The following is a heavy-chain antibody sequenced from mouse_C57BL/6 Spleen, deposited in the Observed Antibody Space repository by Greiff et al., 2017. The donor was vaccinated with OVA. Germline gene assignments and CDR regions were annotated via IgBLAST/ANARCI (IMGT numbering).Heavy chain of an antibody. CDR1: GFSLTSYG. CDR3: AKVGSGYPAWFAY. D-gene: IGHD3-2*02. J-gene: IGHJ3*01. V-gene: IGHV2-5*01. Sequence: VKLMESGPGLVQPSQSLSITCTVSGFSLTSYGVHWVRQSPGKGLEWLGVIWRGGSTDYNAAFMSRLSITKDNSKSQVFFKMNSLQAVDTAIYYYAKVGSGYPAWFAYWGQGTLVTVSA. CDR2: IWRGGST.